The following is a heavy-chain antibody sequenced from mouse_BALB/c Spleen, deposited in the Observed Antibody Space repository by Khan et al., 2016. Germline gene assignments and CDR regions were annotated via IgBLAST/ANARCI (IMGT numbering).Heavy chain of an antibody. D-gene: IGHD2-4*01. CDR1: GYTFTSYY. V-gene: IGHV1S81*02. CDR2: INPSNGDT. Sequence: QVQLQQSGAELVKPGASVKLSCKASGYTFTSYYMYWVKQRPGQGLEWIGEINPSNGDTNFNERFKSKATLTVDKSSSTTYMQFSSLTSEDSAVSYCTRAGYDYPFAYWGQGTLVTVSA. J-gene: IGHJ3*01. CDR3: TRAGYDYPFAY.